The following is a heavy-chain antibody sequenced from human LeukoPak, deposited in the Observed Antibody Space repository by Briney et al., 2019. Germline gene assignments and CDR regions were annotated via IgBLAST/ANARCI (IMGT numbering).Heavy chain of an antibody. CDR2: IYTSGST. Sequence: PSQTLSLTCTVSGGSISSGSYYWSWIRQPAGKGLEWIGRIYTSGSTNYNPSLKSRVTISVDTSKNQFSLKLSSVTAADTAVYYCARDFADDFWTMYNWFDPWGQGTLVTVSS. V-gene: IGHV4-61*02. CDR3: ARDFADDFWTMYNWFDP. CDR1: GGSISSGSYY. J-gene: IGHJ5*02. D-gene: IGHD3-3*01.